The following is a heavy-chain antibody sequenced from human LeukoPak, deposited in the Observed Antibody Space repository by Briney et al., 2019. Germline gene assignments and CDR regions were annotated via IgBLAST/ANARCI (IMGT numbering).Heavy chain of an antibody. CDR3: ARIGSAIARVAAFDT. CDR2: ISTGSSYI. D-gene: IGHD3-10*01. CDR1: GFTFSTYT. Sequence: GGSLRLSCAASGFTFSTYTMNWVRQAPGKGLEWVSSISTGSSYIYYSDSAKGRFTISRDNAKNSLYLQMNSLRAEDTAVYYCARIGSAIARVAAFDTWGQGTMVTVSS. V-gene: IGHV3-21*01. J-gene: IGHJ3*02.